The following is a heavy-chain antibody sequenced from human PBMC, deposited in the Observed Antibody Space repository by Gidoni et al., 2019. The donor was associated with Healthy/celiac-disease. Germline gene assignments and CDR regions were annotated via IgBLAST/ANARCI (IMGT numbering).Heavy chain of an antibody. CDR1: AFTFSGYG. V-gene: IGHV3-30*18. CDR3: AKDFAPIGYCSSTSCYRYFDY. J-gene: IGHJ4*02. Sequence: QVQLVESGGGVVQPGRSLRLSCAASAFTFSGYGMHWVRQAPGKGLEWVAVISYDGSNKYYADSVKGRFTISRDNSKNTLYLQMNSLRAEDTAVYYCAKDFAPIGYCSSTSCYRYFDYWGQGTLVTVSS. CDR2: ISYDGSNK. D-gene: IGHD2-2*02.